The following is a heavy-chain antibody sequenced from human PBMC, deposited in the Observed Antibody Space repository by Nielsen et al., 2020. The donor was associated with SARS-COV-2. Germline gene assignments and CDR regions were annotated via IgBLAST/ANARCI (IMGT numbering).Heavy chain of an antibody. V-gene: IGHV3-21*01. CDR3: ARDLSGTYDDH. CDR2: ISSSSSYI. Sequence: GESLKISCAASGFTFSSYSMNWVRQAPGKGLEWVSSISSSSSYIYYADSVKGRFTISRDNAKNSLFLQMNSLRAEDTAVYYCARDLSGTYDDHWGQGTLVTVSS. CDR1: GFTFSSYS. D-gene: IGHD5-12*01. J-gene: IGHJ4*02.